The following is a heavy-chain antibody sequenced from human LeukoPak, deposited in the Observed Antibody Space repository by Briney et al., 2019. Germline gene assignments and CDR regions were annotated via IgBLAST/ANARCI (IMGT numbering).Heavy chain of an antibody. CDR3: ARFGGPHAFDI. CDR1: GVSISSGNW. D-gene: IGHD3-3*01. J-gene: IGHJ3*02. V-gene: IGHV4-4*02. CDR2: IYHSGST. Sequence: SETLSLTCSVSGVSISSGNWWSWVRQPPGKGLEWIGDIYHSGSTNYKPSLKSRVTISVDKSKNHFSLTLSSVTAADTAVYYCARFGGPHAFDIWGQGTMVTVSS.